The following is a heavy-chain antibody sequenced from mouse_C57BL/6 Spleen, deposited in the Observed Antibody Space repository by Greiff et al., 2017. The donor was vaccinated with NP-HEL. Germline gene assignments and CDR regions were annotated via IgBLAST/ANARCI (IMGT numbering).Heavy chain of an antibody. Sequence: QVQLQQSGPGLVQPSQSLSITCTVSGFSLTSYGVHWVRQSPGKGLEWLGVIWSGGSTDYNAAFISRLSISKDNSTSQAFFKMNSLQADDTAIYCGARTDGIRDAMGFWGQGTSANVSS. D-gene: IGHD2-1*01. CDR3: ARTDGIRDAMGF. V-gene: IGHV2-2*01. J-gene: IGHJ4*01. CDR2: IWSGGST. CDR1: GFSLTSYG.